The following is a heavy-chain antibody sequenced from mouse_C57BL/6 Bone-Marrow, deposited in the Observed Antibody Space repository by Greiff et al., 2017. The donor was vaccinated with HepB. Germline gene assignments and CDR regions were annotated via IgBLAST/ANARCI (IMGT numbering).Heavy chain of an antibody. Sequence: VQLKQSGPVLVKPGASVKMSCKASGYTFTDYYMNWVKQSHGKSLEWIGVINPYNGGTSYNQKFKGKATLTVDKSSSTAYMELNSLTSEDSAVYYCARWTYYDSPFAYWGQGTLVTVSA. D-gene: IGHD2-10*01. CDR2: INPYNGGT. V-gene: IGHV1-19*01. CDR1: GYTFTDYY. J-gene: IGHJ3*01. CDR3: ARWTYYDSPFAY.